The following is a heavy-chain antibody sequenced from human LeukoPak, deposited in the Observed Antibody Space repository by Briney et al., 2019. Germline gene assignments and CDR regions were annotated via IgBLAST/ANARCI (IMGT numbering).Heavy chain of an antibody. V-gene: IGHV1-69*13. CDR3: ATDIDYGGNFDY. CDR1: GGTFSSYA. Sequence: SVKVSCKASGGTFSSYAISWVRQAPGQGLEWMGGIIPIFGTANYAQKFQGRVTITADESTSTAYMELSSLRSEDTAVYYCATDIDYGGNFDYWGQGTLVTVSS. CDR2: IIPIFGTA. J-gene: IGHJ4*02. D-gene: IGHD4-23*01.